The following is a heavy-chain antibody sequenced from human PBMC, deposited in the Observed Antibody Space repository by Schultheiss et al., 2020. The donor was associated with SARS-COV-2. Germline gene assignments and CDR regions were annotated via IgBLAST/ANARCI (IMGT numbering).Heavy chain of an antibody. CDR3: ATNIVVVVAATRDYYYGMDV. V-gene: IGHV4-39*07. D-gene: IGHD2-15*01. J-gene: IGHJ6*02. CDR2: IYHSGST. Sequence: SETLSLTCTVSGGSISSSSYYWGWIRQPPGKGLEWIGSIYHSGSTNYNPSLKSRVTISVDKSKNQFSLKLSSVTAADTAVYYCATNIVVVVAATRDYYYGMDVWGQGTTVTVSS. CDR1: GGSISSSSYY.